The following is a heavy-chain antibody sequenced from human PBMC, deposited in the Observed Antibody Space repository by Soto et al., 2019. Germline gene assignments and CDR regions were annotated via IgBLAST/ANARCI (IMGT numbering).Heavy chain of an antibody. Sequence: GGSLRLSCTASGFTFSSYAMSWVRQTPGKGLEWVSAISGSGDSTFYADSVKGRFTISRDNSKNTLYLQMNSLRAEDTAVYYCAKDLGPSYYYDSSGYYSPVPYFDYWGQGTLVTVSS. V-gene: IGHV3-23*01. CDR2: ISGSGDST. D-gene: IGHD3-22*01. J-gene: IGHJ4*02. CDR1: GFTFSSYA. CDR3: AKDLGPSYYYDSSGYYSPVPYFDY.